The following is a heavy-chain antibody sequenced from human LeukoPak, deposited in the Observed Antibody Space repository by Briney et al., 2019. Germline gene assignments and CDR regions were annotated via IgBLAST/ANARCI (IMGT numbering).Heavy chain of an antibody. D-gene: IGHD1-1*01. V-gene: IGHV4-59*01. CDR1: GGSISSYY. CDR3: ARGAGTIDY. CDR2: IYYSGST. Sequence: SETLSLTCTVSGGSISSYYWRWIRQPPGKGLEWIGYIYYSGSTNYNPSLKSRVTISVDTSKNQFSLKLSSVTAADTAVYYCARGAGTIDYWGQGTLVTVSS. J-gene: IGHJ4*02.